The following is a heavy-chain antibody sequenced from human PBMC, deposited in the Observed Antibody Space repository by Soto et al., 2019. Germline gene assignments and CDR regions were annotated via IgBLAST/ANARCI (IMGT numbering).Heavy chain of an antibody. CDR3: ARDTGDGTFDF. CDR1: GYTFSSYS. CDR2: INAGYGNT. Sequence: ASVKVSCKASGYTFSSYSIHWGRQAPGQRLEWMGWINAGYGNTKSSQKFQDRVTISRDTSASTAYMELTSLRSEDTAVYYCARDTGDGTFDFWGQGTLVTVSS. V-gene: IGHV1-3*01. J-gene: IGHJ4*02. D-gene: IGHD7-27*01.